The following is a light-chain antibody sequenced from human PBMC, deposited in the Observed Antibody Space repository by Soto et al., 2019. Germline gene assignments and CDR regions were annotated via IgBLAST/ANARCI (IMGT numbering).Light chain of an antibody. CDR3: QQSNSYPYT. V-gene: IGKV1-5*01. J-gene: IGKJ2*01. CDR1: QGISSW. Sequence: DIQMTQSPSTLSASVGDRVTITCRASQGISSWLAWYQQKPGKAPKLLMYAASSLESGVPSRFSGSGSGTEFTLTISSLQPDDFATYYCQQSNSYPYTFGQGTKLDIK. CDR2: AAS.